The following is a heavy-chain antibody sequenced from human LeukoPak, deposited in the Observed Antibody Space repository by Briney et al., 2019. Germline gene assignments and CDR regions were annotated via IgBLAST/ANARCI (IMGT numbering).Heavy chain of an antibody. V-gene: IGHV1-2*02. CDR1: EYTFTGYY. CDR3: ARAFGWWELTRY. CDR2: INPNSGGT. D-gene: IGHD1-26*01. Sequence: ASVKVSCKASEYTFTGYYMHWVRQAPGQGLEWMGWINPNSGGTNYAQKFQGRVTMTRYTSISTAYMELSRLRSDDTAVYYCARAFGWWELTRYWGQGTLVTVSS. J-gene: IGHJ4*02.